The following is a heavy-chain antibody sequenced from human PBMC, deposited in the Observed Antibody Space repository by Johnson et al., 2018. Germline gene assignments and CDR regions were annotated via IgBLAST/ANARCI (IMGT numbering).Heavy chain of an antibody. CDR3: ARDPGTVAVPSTYGMDV. V-gene: IGHV3-11*01. Sequence: QVQLVESGGGLVKPGGSLRLSCAASGFTFSDYYMSWIRQAPGKGLEWVSYISSSGSTIYYADSVKGRFTISRDNAKNSLYLQMNSLRAEATAVYYWARDPGTVAVPSTYGMDVWGQGTTVTVSS. D-gene: IGHD1-14*01. CDR1: GFTFSDYY. J-gene: IGHJ6*02. CDR2: ISSSGSTI.